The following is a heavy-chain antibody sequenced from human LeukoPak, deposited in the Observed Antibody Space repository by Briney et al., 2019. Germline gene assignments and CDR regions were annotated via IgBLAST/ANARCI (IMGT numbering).Heavy chain of an antibody. CDR3: ARERVTMVRGLSGMDV. D-gene: IGHD3-10*01. V-gene: IGHV4-31*03. CDR2: ISHSGST. J-gene: IGHJ6*02. CDR1: GASIDSGGFY. Sequence: SETLSLTCSVSGASIDSGGFYWSWIRQHPGKGLEWIGYISHSGSTYYNPSLQSRLNISVDTSQSQFSLRLTSVTAADTAVYYCARERVTMVRGLSGMDVWGQGTTVTVSS.